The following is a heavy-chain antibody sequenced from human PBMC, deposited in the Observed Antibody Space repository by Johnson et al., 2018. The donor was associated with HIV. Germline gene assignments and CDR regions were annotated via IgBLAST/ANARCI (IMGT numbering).Heavy chain of an antibody. D-gene: IGHD3-22*01. CDR1: GFIFSNYP. J-gene: IGHJ3*02. Sequence: QVQLVESGGGVVRPGRSLRLSCAASGFIFSNYPMHWVRQAPGKGLEWVAVISFDGSKKYHADSVKGRFTISRDNAKNSLYLQMNSLRDEDTALYYCARERYYYDSSGSYNPHAFDIWGQGTMVTVSS. CDR3: ARERYYYDSSGSYNPHAFDI. V-gene: IGHV3-30*04. CDR2: ISFDGSKK.